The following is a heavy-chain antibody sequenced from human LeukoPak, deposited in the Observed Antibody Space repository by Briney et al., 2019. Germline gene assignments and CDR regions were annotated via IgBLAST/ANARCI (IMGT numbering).Heavy chain of an antibody. CDR3: ARDFNGANSFDS. CDR2: IRKDGSRE. CDR1: GFTLGSYW. D-gene: IGHD4/OR15-4a*01. Sequence: PRGSLRLSCAASGFTLGSYWMTWVRQAPGKGLEWVANIRKDGSRESYVDSVKGRFTVSRDNAKNSLYLQMNSLSAEDTAVYYCARDFNGANSFDSWGQGTLVTVSS. J-gene: IGHJ4*02. V-gene: IGHV3-7*03.